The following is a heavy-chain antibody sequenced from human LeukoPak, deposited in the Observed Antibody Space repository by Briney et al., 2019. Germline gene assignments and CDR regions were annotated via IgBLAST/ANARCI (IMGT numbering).Heavy chain of an antibody. J-gene: IGHJ4*02. Sequence: ASVKVSCKASGYTFTGYYMHWVRQAPGQGLEWMGWINPNSGGTNYAQKFQGRVTMTRDTSISTAYMEMSSLRSEDTAVYYCARASQTLEYDSSGYNFDYWGQGTLVTVSS. D-gene: IGHD3-22*01. CDR3: ARASQTLEYDSSGYNFDY. V-gene: IGHV1-2*02. CDR1: GYTFTGYY. CDR2: INPNSGGT.